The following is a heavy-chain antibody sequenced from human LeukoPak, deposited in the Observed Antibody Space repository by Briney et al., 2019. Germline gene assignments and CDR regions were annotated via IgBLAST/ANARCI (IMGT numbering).Heavy chain of an antibody. CDR2: ITSSSSNI. V-gene: IGHV3-21*01. D-gene: IGHD5-18*01. Sequence: GGSLRLSCAVSGFTFSSFNLNWIRQAPGKGLEWVGSITSSSSNIYYAAPVRGGSSTSRTNAKNSPYQLMSTLTAEDTAFYYCTRDGDTGMVGGYYYYMDVWGKGTTVTVSS. CDR3: TRDGDTGMVGGYYYYMDV. CDR1: GFTFSSFN. J-gene: IGHJ6*03.